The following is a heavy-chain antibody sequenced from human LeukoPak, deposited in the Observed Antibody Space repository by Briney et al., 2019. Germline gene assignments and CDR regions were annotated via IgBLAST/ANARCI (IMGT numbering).Heavy chain of an antibody. CDR1: GFTFSSYA. CDR2: ISGSGGNT. J-gene: IGHJ4*02. V-gene: IGHV3-23*01. Sequence: GGSLRLSCAASGFTFSSYAMNWVRQAPGKGLEWVSAISGSGGNTYYADSVKGRFTISRDNSKNTLYLQMNSLRAEDTAIYYCAKGVLPTGFDYWGQGTLVTVSS. CDR3: AKGVLPTGFDY. D-gene: IGHD3-10*01.